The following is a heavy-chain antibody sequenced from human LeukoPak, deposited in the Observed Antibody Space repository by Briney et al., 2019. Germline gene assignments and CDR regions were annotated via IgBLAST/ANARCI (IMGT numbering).Heavy chain of an antibody. CDR1: GYTFTSYD. Sequence: ASVKVSCKASGYTFTSYDIHWVRQATGQGLEWRRWMSPNSGNTVYAQKFQGRVTMTRNTSISTAYMELSSLSSEDTAVYYCARGCSSTTCSWPFDYWGQGTLVTVSS. J-gene: IGHJ4*02. V-gene: IGHV1-8*01. CDR3: ARGCSSTTCSWPFDY. CDR2: MSPNSGNT. D-gene: IGHD2-2*01.